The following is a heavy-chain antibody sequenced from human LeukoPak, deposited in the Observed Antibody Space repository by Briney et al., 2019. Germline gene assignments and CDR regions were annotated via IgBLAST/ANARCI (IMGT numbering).Heavy chain of an antibody. D-gene: IGHD6-13*01. CDR3: AREGRYSSTWYRGWYFDY. J-gene: IGHJ4*02. CDR2: LSGSGSTT. CDR1: GFAFSSYA. V-gene: IGHV3-23*01. Sequence: PGGSLRFSCAASGFAFSSYAMSWVRQAPGKGLEWVSGLSGSGSTTYDADSVKGRFTISRDNSKKTLYLQVNSLRAEDTAMYFCAREGRYSSTWYRGWYFDYWGQGTLVTVSS.